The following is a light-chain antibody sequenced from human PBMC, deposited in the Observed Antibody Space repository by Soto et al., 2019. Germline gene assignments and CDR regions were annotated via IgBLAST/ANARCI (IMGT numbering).Light chain of an antibody. J-gene: IGKJ4*01. CDR2: AAS. CDR3: QQSYSTPLT. V-gene: IGKV1-39*01. Sequence: DIQMTQSPSSLPASVGDRVTITCRASQSISSFLIWYQQKPGTAPKLLIYAASTLQSGVPSRFSGSGSGTDFTLTISSLQPEDFATYYCQQSYSTPLTFGGGTKVDIK. CDR1: QSISSF.